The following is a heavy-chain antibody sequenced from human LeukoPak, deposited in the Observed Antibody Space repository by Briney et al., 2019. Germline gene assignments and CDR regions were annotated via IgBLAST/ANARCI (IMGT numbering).Heavy chain of an antibody. CDR3: AKGPSGYVDCYDY. Sequence: QAGGSLRLSCAASGFTFSSYAMSWVRQAPGKGLEWVSAISGSGGSTYYADSVKGRFTISRDNSKNTLYLQMNSLRAEDTAVYYCAKGPSGYVDCYDYWGQGTLVTVSS. D-gene: IGHD3-22*01. CDR2: ISGSGGST. J-gene: IGHJ4*02. CDR1: GFTFSSYA. V-gene: IGHV3-23*01.